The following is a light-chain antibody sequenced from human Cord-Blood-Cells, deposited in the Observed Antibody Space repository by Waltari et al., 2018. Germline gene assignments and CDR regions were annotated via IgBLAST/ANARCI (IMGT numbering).Light chain of an antibody. J-gene: IGLJ1*01. V-gene: IGLV2-11*01. CDR2: DVS. CDR1: SSDVGGYNY. CDR3: CSYAGSSLYV. Sequence: QSALTQPRPVSGSSGQSVTISCTGTSSDVGGYNYVSWYQQHPGKAPKLMIYDVSKRPSGVPDGFSGSKSGNSASLTSSGLQAEDKADYYCCSYAGSSLYVFGTGTKVTVL.